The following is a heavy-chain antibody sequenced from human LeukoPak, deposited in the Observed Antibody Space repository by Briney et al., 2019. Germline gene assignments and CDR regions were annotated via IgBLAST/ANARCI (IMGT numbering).Heavy chain of an antibody. V-gene: IGHV5-51*01. CDR1: GYSFTTSW. D-gene: IGHD6-19*01. CDR2: IYPGDSDT. J-gene: IGHJ5*02. CDR3: ARQGRGWPNWFDP. Sequence: GESLKISCKGSGYSFTTSWIAWMRQMPGKGLEWMGIIYPGDSDTRYSPSFQGQVTISADKSISTAFLQWSSLKASDTAMYYCARQGRGWPNWFDPWGQGTLVTVSS.